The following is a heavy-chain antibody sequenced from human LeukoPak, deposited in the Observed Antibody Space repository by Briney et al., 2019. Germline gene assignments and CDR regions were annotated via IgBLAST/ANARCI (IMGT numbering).Heavy chain of an antibody. CDR1: GGSFSGYY. J-gene: IGHJ4*02. V-gene: IGHV4-34*01. Sequence: SETLSLTCAVYGGSFSGYYWSWIRQPPGKGLEWIGEISHSGSTNYDPSLKRRVTISVDTSKNQFSLKLSSVTAADTAVYYCARSGYSSSSKRVYYFHYWGQGTLVTVSS. CDR2: ISHSGST. D-gene: IGHD6-13*01. CDR3: ARSGYSSSSKRVYYFHY.